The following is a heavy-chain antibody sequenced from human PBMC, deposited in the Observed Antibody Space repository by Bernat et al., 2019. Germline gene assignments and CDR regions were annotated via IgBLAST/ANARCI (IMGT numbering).Heavy chain of an antibody. V-gene: IGHV3-30*03. CDR2: ISYDGSNK. CDR1: GFTFSSYG. D-gene: IGHD4-17*01. Sequence: QVQLVESGGGVVQPGRSLRLSCAASGFTFSSYGMHWVRQAPGKGLEWVAVISYDGSNKYYADSVKGRFTISRDNAKNSLYLQMNSLRAEDTAVYYCASNGDYVGHDAFDIWGQGTMVTVSS. J-gene: IGHJ3*02. CDR3: ASNGDYVGHDAFDI.